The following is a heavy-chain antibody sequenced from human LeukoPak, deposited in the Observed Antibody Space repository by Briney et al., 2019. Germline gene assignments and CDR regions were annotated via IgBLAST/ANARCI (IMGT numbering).Heavy chain of an antibody. Sequence: GGSLRLSCAASGLTFSSYWMNWARQAPGKGLEWVASINHNGNVNYYVDSVTGRFTISRDNAKNSLYLQMSNLRAEDTAVYFCARGGGLDVWGQGAMVTVSS. CDR1: GLTFSSYW. D-gene: IGHD3-16*01. V-gene: IGHV3-7*03. CDR3: ARGGGLDV. CDR2: INHNGNVN. J-gene: IGHJ6*02.